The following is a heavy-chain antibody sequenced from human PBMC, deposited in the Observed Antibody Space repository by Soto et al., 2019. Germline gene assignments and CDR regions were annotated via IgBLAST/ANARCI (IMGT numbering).Heavy chain of an antibody. J-gene: IGHJ4*02. CDR2: IFHSGST. V-gene: IGHV4-4*02. Sequence: QIQLQESGPGLVKPSGTLSLTCAVSSGSISSLNWWSWVRQPPGKGLEWIGEIFHSGSTNYNPSLKSRVDMSVDKSKNQFSLKVFSVTAADTALYFCARRSGTTFYWGWGTLVIVSS. CDR1: SGSISSLNW. D-gene: IGHD1-1*01. CDR3: ARRSGTTFY.